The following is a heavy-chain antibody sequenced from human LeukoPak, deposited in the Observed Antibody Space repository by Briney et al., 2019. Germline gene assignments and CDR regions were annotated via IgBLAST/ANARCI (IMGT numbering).Heavy chain of an antibody. Sequence: SETLSLTCAVYGGSFSGYYWSWIRQPPGKGLEWIGEINHSGSTNYNPSLKSRVTISVDTSKNQFSLNLSSVTAADTAVYYCARHGGGYSFDYWGQGTLVTVSS. CDR3: ARHGGGYSFDY. V-gene: IGHV4-34*01. D-gene: IGHD5-24*01. CDR1: GGSFSGYY. CDR2: INHSGST. J-gene: IGHJ4*02.